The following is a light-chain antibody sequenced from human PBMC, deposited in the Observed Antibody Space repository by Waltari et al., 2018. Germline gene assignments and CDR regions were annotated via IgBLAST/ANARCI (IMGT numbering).Light chain of an antibody. J-gene: IGKJ1*01. V-gene: IGKV1-5*03. Sequence: DIQMTQSPSTLSASVGDRVTITCRASQSINNWLAWYQQKPGKVPKVLIYKASSLESGVPSRFSGSVSGTEFTLTISSLQPDDFATYYCQQYQHYPLTFGQGTKVEIK. CDR2: KAS. CDR3: QQYQHYPLT. CDR1: QSINNW.